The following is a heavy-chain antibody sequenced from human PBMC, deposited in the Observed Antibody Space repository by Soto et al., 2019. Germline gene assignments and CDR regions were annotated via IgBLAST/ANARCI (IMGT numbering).Heavy chain of an antibody. Sequence: SETLSLTCAVSGGSISSGGYSWSWIRQPPGKGLEWIGYIYHSGSTYYNPSLKSRVTISVDRSKNQFSLKLSSVTAADTAVYYCARAVRGYYYDSSGHRGAFDIWGQGTMVT. CDR3: ARAVRGYYYDSSGHRGAFDI. CDR1: GGSISSGGYS. CDR2: IYHSGST. J-gene: IGHJ3*02. D-gene: IGHD3-22*01. V-gene: IGHV4-30-2*01.